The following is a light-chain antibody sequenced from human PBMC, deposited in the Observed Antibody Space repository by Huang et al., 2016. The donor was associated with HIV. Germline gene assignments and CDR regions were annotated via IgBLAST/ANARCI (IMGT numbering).Light chain of an antibody. CDR3: QQMNTYPLT. J-gene: IGKJ4*01. CDR1: QDISNY. Sequence: IQLTQSPSSLSVFVGDGATITCRASQDISNYIAWYQHKPGEAPKLLIYAASTLQSGVPSRFSGSGSGTDFTLSLASLQPEDSATYYCQQMNTYPLTFGGGSKVEIK. V-gene: IGKV1-9*01. CDR2: AAS.